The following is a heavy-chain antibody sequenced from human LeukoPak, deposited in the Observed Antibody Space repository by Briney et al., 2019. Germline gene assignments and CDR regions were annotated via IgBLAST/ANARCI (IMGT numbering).Heavy chain of an antibody. CDR1: GFTFSSYA. CDR3: AKSGFRGYSYGPYCFDY. D-gene: IGHD5-18*01. V-gene: IGHV3-23*01. J-gene: IGHJ4*02. CDR2: ISGSGGST. Sequence: GGSLRLSCAASGFTFSSYAMSWVRQAPGKGLEWVSAISGSGGSTYYADSVKGRFTISRDNSKNTLYLQMNSLRAEDTAVYYCAKSGFRGYSYGPYCFDYWGQGTLVTVSS.